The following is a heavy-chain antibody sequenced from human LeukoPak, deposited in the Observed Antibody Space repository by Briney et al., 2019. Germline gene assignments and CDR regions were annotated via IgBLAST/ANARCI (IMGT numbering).Heavy chain of an antibody. CDR2: ISGSGGST. J-gene: IGHJ6*03. V-gene: IGHV3-23*01. CDR3: AKDGDYDFWSGPMAHMDV. D-gene: IGHD3-3*01. Sequence: PGRSLRLSCAASGFTFSGYAMHWVRQAPGKGLEWVSAISGSGGSTYYADSVKGRFTISRDNSKNTLYLQMNSLRAEDTAVYYCAKDGDYDFWSGPMAHMDVWGKGTTVTVSS. CDR1: GFTFSGYA.